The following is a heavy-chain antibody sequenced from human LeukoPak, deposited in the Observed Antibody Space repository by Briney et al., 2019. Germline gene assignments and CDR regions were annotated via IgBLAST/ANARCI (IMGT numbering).Heavy chain of an antibody. CDR2: IWYDASNK. D-gene: IGHD1-7*01. V-gene: IGHV3-33*01. CDR1: GFTISSFG. CDR3: VRGVGVSRFNYLDP. Sequence: GGSLTLSCAASGFTISSFGMHWVRQAPGKGLEWVAVIWYDASNKYYADSVKGRFTISRDNSKNTLYLQMNSLRDEDTAVYYCVRGVGVSRFNYLDPWGQGTLVIVSS. J-gene: IGHJ5*02.